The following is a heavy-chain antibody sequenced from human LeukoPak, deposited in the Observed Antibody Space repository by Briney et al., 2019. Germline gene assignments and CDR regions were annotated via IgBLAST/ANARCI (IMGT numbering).Heavy chain of an antibody. V-gene: IGHV3-9*01. CDR3: AKDSGSSGFNHFDY. J-gene: IGHJ4*02. D-gene: IGHD6-19*01. CDR2: ISWNSGSI. CDR1: GFTFDDYA. Sequence: GRSLRLSCAASGFTFDDYAMHWVRQAPGKGLEWVSGISWNSGSIGYADSVKGRFTISRDNAKNSLYLQMNSLRAEDTALYYCAKDSGSSGFNHFDYWGREPWSPSPQ.